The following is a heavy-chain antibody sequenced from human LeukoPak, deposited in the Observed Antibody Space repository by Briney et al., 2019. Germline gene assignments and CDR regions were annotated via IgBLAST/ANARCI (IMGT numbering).Heavy chain of an antibody. Sequence: SETLSLTCAVYGGSFSGYYWSWIRQPPGKGLEWIGEINHIGSTNYNPSLKSRATISLDTSKNQFSLKMSSVTAADTAVYYCAREGLAMVRGVIPKEAWGWFDPWGQGTLVTVSS. CDR1: GGSFSGYY. J-gene: IGHJ5*02. CDR3: AREGLAMVRGVIPKEAWGWFDP. V-gene: IGHV4-34*01. D-gene: IGHD3-10*01. CDR2: INHIGST.